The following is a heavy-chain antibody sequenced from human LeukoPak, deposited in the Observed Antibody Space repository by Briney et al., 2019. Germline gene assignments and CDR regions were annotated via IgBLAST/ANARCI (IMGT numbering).Heavy chain of an antibody. Sequence: PSEALSLPCAVSGASISSAGYYWTWIRQHPGKGLEWIGYSSYSATSFNNPSLKSRVSISIDTSRNQFSLKLNSVTAADTAVYFCRVNYHDNTGPMGMYYFDFWGQGTPVTVSS. CDR1: GASISSAGYY. V-gene: IGHV4-31*11. J-gene: IGHJ4*02. CDR3: RVNYHDNTGPMGMYYFDF. D-gene: IGHD3-22*01. CDR2: SSYSATS.